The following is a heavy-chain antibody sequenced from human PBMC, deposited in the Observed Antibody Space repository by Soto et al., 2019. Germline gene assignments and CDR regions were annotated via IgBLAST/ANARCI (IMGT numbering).Heavy chain of an antibody. CDR1: GGSISSGGYY. D-gene: IGHD3-16*01. V-gene: IGHV4-31*03. Sequence: QVQLQESGPGLVKPSQTLSLTFTISGGSISSGGYYWNWIRQHPGKGLEWIGYIYYSGTTSYNPSLNSRVSISADTAKNEFSLKLSSVTAADTAVYYCARGDYDYIWGSYGPWGQGTLVTVSS. J-gene: IGHJ1*01. CDR3: ARGDYDYIWGSYGP. CDR2: IYYSGTT.